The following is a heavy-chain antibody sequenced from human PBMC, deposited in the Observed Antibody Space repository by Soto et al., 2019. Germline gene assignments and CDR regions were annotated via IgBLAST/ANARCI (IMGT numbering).Heavy chain of an antibody. D-gene: IGHD2-2*01. CDR2: IIPIFGTA. V-gene: IGHV1-69*01. CDR1: GGTFSSYA. Sequence: QVQLVQSGAEVKKPGSSVKVSCKASGGTFSSYAISWVRKAPGQGLEWMGGIIPIFGTANYAQKFQGRVTITADESTSTAYMELSSLRSEDTAVYYCARSSPLDLYCSSTSCYHYFDYWGQGTLVTVSS. CDR3: ARSSPLDLYCSSTSCYHYFDY. J-gene: IGHJ4*02.